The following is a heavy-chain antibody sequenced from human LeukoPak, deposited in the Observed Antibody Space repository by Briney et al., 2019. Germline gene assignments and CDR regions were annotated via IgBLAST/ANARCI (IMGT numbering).Heavy chain of an antibody. J-gene: IGHJ3*02. CDR1: GSTFSSYD. CDR3: ARDPTRAHDYGDYVNAFDI. D-gene: IGHD4-17*01. Sequence: ASVKVSCKASGSTFSSYDINWVRQAPGQGLEWMGWMNPNSGDTVYTARFQGRVTMTRDTSIRTAYMEVSSLRSEDTAVYYCARDPTRAHDYGDYVNAFDIWGQGTMVTVSS. CDR2: MNPNSGDT. V-gene: IGHV1-8*02.